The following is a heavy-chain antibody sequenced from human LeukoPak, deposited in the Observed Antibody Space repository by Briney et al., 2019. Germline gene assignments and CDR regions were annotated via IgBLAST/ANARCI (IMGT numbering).Heavy chain of an antibody. CDR2: IYHSGST. J-gene: IGHJ4*02. Sequence: SETLSLTCTVSGYSISSGYYWGWIRQPPGKGLEWIGSIYHSGSTYYNPSLKSRVSMSVDTSKNQFSLKLSSVTAADTAVYYCARDKYFYDSSASIRFDYWGPGTLVTASS. D-gene: IGHD3-22*01. V-gene: IGHV4-38-2*02. CDR3: ARDKYFYDSSASIRFDY. CDR1: GYSISSGYY.